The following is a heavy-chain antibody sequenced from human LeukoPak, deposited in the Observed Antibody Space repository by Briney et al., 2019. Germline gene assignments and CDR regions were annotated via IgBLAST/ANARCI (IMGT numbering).Heavy chain of an antibody. CDR3: ARKTYYYDSRGQGHDACDI. CDR1: GFTFSSYE. D-gene: IGHD3-22*01. Sequence: GGSLRLACAASGFTFSSYEMNWVRQAPGKGLEWVSCISSSDDTIYYADSVTGRFTISRDNAKHSLYLQMNSLRAEDTAVYYCARKTYYYDSRGQGHDACDIWGQGTMITVSS. V-gene: IGHV3-48*03. CDR2: ISSSDDTI. J-gene: IGHJ3*02.